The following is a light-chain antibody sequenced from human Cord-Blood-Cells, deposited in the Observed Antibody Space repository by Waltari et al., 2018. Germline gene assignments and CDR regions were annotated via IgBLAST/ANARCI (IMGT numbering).Light chain of an antibody. J-gene: IGKJ2*01. V-gene: IGKV4-1*01. CDR3: QQYYSTPLT. CDR2: WAS. Sequence: DIVMTQSPDSLAVSLGERATINCKSSQSVLYSSNNKNYVAWYQQKPGQPPKLLIYWASTRESGVPDRFSGGGSGTDFTLTISSLQAEDVAVYYCQQYYSTPLTFGQGTKLEIK. CDR1: QSVLYSSNNKNY.